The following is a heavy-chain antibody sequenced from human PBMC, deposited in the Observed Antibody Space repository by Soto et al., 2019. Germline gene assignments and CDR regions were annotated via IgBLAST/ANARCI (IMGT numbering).Heavy chain of an antibody. D-gene: IGHD2-2*01. J-gene: IGHJ6*02. Sequence: GSLRLSCAASGFTFSSYGMHWVRQAPGKGLEWVAVISYDGSNKYYADSVKGRFTISRDNSKNTLYLQMNSLRAEDTAVYYCAKGLLPAATGYGMDVWGQGTTVTVSS. CDR2: ISYDGSNK. CDR3: AKGLLPAATGYGMDV. CDR1: GFTFSSYG. V-gene: IGHV3-30*18.